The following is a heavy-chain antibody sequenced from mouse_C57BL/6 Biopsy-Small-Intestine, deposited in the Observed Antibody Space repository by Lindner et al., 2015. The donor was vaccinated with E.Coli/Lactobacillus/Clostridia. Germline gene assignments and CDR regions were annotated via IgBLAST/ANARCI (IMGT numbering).Heavy chain of an antibody. J-gene: IGHJ2*01. CDR2: INPYYVTT. D-gene: IGHD5-1*01. V-gene: IGHV1-39*01. Sequence: VQLQESGPEVVKPGASVKISCKASGCSFTGYNMNWVKQSHGESLEWIGNINPYYVTTSNNQKFKGKATLTVDKSSTTAYMQLNSVTSEDSAVYYCARGSNYFDYWGQGTTLTVSS. CDR1: GCSFTGYN. CDR3: ARGSNYFDY.